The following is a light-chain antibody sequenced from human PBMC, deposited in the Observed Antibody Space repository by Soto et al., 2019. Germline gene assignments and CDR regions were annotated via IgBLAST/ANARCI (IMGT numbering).Light chain of an antibody. CDR3: CSYAGTCTHNV. CDR2: DVN. V-gene: IGLV2-11*01. Sequence: QSALTQPRSVSGSPGQSVTISCTGTSSDVGGYNFVSWYQQHPGKAPKLMIYDVNKRPSGVPGRFSGSKSGNTASLTISGLQAEDEADYYCCSYAGTCTHNVFGTGTKLTVL. J-gene: IGLJ1*01. CDR1: SSDVGGYNF.